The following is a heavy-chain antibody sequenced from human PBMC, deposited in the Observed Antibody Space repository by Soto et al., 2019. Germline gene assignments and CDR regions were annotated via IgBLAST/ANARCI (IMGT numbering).Heavy chain of an antibody. CDR3: AKDPGPKTYYYDSSGPGHFDY. CDR2: ISGSGGST. D-gene: IGHD3-22*01. CDR1: GFTFSSYA. Sequence: GGSLRLSCAASGFTFSSYAMSWVRQAPGKGLEWVSAISGSGGSTYYADSVKGRFTISRDNSKNTLYLQMNSLRAEDTAVYYCAKDPGPKTYYYDSSGPGHFDYWGQGTLVTVSS. J-gene: IGHJ4*02. V-gene: IGHV3-23*01.